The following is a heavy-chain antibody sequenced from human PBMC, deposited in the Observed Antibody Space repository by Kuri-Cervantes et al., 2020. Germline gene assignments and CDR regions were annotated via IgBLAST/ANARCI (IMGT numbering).Heavy chain of an antibody. CDR2: IYYSGST. Sequence: SETLSLTCTVSGGSVSSGTYYWSWIRQPPGKGLEWVGSIYYSGSTYYNPSLKSRVTISVDTSKNQFSLKLSSVTAADTAVYYCARDPGVGTIDYWGQGTLVTVSS. V-gene: IGHV4-39*02. J-gene: IGHJ4*02. D-gene: IGHD1-14*01. CDR1: GGSVSSGTYY. CDR3: ARDPGVGTIDY.